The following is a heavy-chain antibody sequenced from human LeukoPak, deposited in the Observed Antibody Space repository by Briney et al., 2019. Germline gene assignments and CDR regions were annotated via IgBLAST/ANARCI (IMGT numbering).Heavy chain of an antibody. CDR1: GFTFSSYG. Sequence: PGGSLRLSCAASGFTFSSYGMHWVRQAPGKGLEWVAFIRYDGSNKYYADSVKGRFTISRDNSKNTLYLQMNSLRAEDTAVYYCAKPDPYSGSYYYYFDHWGQGTLVTVSS. CDR3: AKPDPYSGSYYYYFDH. V-gene: IGHV3-30*02. D-gene: IGHD1-26*01. CDR2: IRYDGSNK. J-gene: IGHJ4*02.